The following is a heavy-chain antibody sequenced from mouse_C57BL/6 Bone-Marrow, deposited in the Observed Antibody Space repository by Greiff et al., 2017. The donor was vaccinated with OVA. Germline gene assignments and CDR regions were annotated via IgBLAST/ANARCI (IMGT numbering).Heavy chain of an antibody. D-gene: IGHD4-1*01. CDR3: ARGTGWFAY. Sequence: VQLQQSGPELVKPGASVKISCKASGYSFTGYYMHWVKQSSEKSLEWIGEINPSTGGTSYNQKLKGKATLTVDKSSSTAYMQLKSLTSEDSAVYYCARGTGWFAYWGQGTLVTVSA. J-gene: IGHJ3*01. CDR2: INPSTGGT. V-gene: IGHV1-43*01. CDR1: GYSFTGYY.